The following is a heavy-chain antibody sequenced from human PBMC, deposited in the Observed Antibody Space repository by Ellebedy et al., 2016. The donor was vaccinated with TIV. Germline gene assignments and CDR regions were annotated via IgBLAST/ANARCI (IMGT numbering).Heavy chain of an antibody. J-gene: IGHJ4*02. CDR2: ISSSSSTI. D-gene: IGHD5-12*01. CDR3: ARIQRVDIVATGDY. Sequence: GESLKISCAASGFTFSSYSMNWVRQAPGKGLEWVSYISSSSSTIYYADSVKGRFTISRDNAKHSLYLQMNSLRAEDTAVYYCARIQRVDIVATGDYWGQGTLVTVSS. V-gene: IGHV3-48*01. CDR1: GFTFSSYS.